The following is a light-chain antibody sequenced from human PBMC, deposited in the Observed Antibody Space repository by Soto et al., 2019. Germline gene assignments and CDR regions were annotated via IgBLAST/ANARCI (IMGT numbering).Light chain of an antibody. CDR2: DVS. CDR1: RSDVGGYNY. CDR3: SSYTSSSTPYV. J-gene: IGLJ1*01. V-gene: IGLV2-14*01. Sequence: QSALTQPASVSGSPGQSATISCTGTRSDVGGYNYVSWYQQHPGKAPKIMIYDVSNRPSGVSNRFSGSKSGNKASLTISGLQAEDEADYYCSSYTSSSTPYVFGTGTKVTVL.